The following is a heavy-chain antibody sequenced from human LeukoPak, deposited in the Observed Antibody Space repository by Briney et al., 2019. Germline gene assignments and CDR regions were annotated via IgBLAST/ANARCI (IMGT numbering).Heavy chain of an antibody. V-gene: IGHV1-8*01. J-gene: IGHJ5*02. CDR1: GYTFPRYG. CDR2: MNPNSGNT. D-gene: IGHD3-10*01. Sequence: GASVKVSCKGSGYTFPRYGINRVRQGTGQGLEWVGWMNPNSGNTGYAQKFQGRVTMTRNTSISTAYMELSSLRSEDTAVYYCARNLLLWFGESSSDCFDPWGQGTLVTVSS. CDR3: ARNLLLWFGESSSDCFDP.